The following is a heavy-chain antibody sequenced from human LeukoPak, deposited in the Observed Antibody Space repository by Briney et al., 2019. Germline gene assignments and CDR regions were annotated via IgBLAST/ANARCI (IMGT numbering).Heavy chain of an antibody. CDR1: GGSFSGYY. D-gene: IGHD3-10*01. CDR2: INHSGST. CDR3: AXXMVRGVIIALDY. Sequence: SETLSLTCAVYGGSFSGYYWSWIRQPPGKGLEWIGEINHSGSTNYNPSLKSRVTISVDTSKNQFSLKLSSVTAADTAVYYCAXXMVRGVIIALDYWGQGTLVTVSS. V-gene: IGHV4-34*01. J-gene: IGHJ4*02.